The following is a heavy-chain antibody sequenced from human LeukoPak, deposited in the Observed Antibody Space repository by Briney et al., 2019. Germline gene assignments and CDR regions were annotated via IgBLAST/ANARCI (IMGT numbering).Heavy chain of an antibody. CDR3: ARDFGSGWPPDMVFDP. Sequence: ASVKVSCKASGYTFTGYYMHWVRQAPGQGLEWMGWINPNSGGTNYAQKFQGRVTMTRDTSISTAYMELSRLRSDDTAVYYCARDFGSGWPPDMVFDPWGQGTLVTVSS. V-gene: IGHV1-2*02. J-gene: IGHJ5*02. CDR1: GYTFTGYY. D-gene: IGHD6-19*01. CDR2: INPNSGGT.